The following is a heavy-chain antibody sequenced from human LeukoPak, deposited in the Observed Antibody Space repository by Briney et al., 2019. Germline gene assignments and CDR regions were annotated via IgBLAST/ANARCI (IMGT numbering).Heavy chain of an antibody. J-gene: IGHJ3*02. CDR2: ISSSSSYI. Sequence: GRSLRLSCAASGFTFSSYGMHWVRQAPGKGLEWVSSISSSSSYIYYADSVKGRFTISRDNAKNSLYLQMNSLRAEDTAVYYCAREGRDLIVGADTEAGGAFDIWGQGTMVTVSS. V-gene: IGHV3-21*01. CDR3: AREGRDLIVGADTEAGGAFDI. CDR1: GFTFSSYG. D-gene: IGHD1-26*01.